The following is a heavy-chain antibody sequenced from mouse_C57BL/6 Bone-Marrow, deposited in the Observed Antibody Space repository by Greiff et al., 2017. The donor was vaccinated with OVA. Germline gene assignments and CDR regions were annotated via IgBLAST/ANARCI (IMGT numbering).Heavy chain of an antibody. Sequence: QVQLQQPGAELVRPGTSVKLSCKASGYTFTSYWMHWVKQRPGQGLEWIGVIDPSDSYTNYNQKFKGKATLTVDTPSSTAYMQLSSLTSEDSAVYYCASYDPDYWGQGTSVTVSS. CDR3: ASYDPDY. CDR2: IDPSDSYT. D-gene: IGHD2-3*01. J-gene: IGHJ4*01. CDR1: GYTFTSYW. V-gene: IGHV1-59*01.